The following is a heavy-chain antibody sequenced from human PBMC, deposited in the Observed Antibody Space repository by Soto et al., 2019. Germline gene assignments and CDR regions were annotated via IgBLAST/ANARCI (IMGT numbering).Heavy chain of an antibody. J-gene: IGHJ4*02. CDR2: ISAYNGNT. CDR3: ARGGTPIDY. D-gene: IGHD3-16*01. V-gene: IGHV1-18*01. Sequence: QVQLVQSGAEVKKPGASVKVSCKASGYTFTNFGISWVRQAPGQGLEWMGWISAYNGNTNYAQNFQGRVTKTTDTSSRTAYMELGSLRSDDTAVYYWARGGTPIDYWGQGTLVTVSS. CDR1: GYTFTNFG.